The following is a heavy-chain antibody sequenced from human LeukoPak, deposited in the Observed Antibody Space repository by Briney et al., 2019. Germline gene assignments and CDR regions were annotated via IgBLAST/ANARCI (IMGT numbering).Heavy chain of an antibody. D-gene: IGHD3-10*01. J-gene: IGHJ6*02. V-gene: IGHV3-30*18. Sequence: GRSLRLSCAASGFTFSSYGMHWVRQAPGKGLEWVAVISYDGSNKYYADSVKGRFTISRDNSKNTLYLQMNSLRAEDTAVYYCAKESSPYGSGSYHPYYYYYGMDVWGQGTTVTVSS. CDR1: GFTFSSYG. CDR3: AKESSPYGSGSYHPYYYYYGMDV. CDR2: ISYDGSNK.